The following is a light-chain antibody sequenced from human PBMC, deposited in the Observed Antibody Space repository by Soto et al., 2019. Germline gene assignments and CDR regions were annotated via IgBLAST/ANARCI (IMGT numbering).Light chain of an antibody. V-gene: IGKV3-11*01. CDR2: DAS. CDR1: QSVSNS. J-gene: IGKJ3*01. Sequence: EIVLTQSPATLSLSPGERANLSCRASQSVSNSLAWYQQKPGQAPRLLIYDASNRATGIPARFSGSGSGTDFTLTISSLEPEDFAVYYCQQRSNWPPGEFTFGPGTRVDIK. CDR3: QQRSNWPPGEFT.